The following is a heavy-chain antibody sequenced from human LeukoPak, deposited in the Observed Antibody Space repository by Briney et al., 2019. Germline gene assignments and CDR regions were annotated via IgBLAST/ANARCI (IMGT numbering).Heavy chain of an antibody. D-gene: IGHD6-13*01. Sequence: PGGSLRLSSADSGFTFSSYAMNWGRLAPGKGLEWVSGISGSGDSTHYADSVKGRFTISRDNSKNTVYLQMNSLTAKDTAVYYCAKAPSSSSWHYFVYWGQGTLVTVSS. V-gene: IGHV3-23*01. CDR1: GFTFSSYA. CDR3: AKAPSSSSWHYFVY. J-gene: IGHJ4*02. CDR2: ISGSGDST.